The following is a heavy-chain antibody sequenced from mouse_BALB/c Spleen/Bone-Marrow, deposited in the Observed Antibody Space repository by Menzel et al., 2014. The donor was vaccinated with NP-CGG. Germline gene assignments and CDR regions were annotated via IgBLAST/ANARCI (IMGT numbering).Heavy chain of an antibody. J-gene: IGHJ3*01. CDR3: TRLDYDWFAY. D-gene: IGHD2-4*01. CDR1: GFTFSNYW. Sequence: EVHLVESGGGLVQPGGSMKLSCVASGFTFSNYWMSRVRQSPEKGLEWVAEIKLKSNNYATHYAESVKGRFTISRDDSKSSVYLQMSNLRAEDTGIYYCTRLDYDWFAYWGQGTLVTVSA. V-gene: IGHV6-6*02. CDR2: IKLKSNNYAT.